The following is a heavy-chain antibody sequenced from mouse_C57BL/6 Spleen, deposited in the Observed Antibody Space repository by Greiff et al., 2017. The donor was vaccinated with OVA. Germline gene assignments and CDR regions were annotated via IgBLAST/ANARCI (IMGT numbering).Heavy chain of an antibody. D-gene: IGHD1-1*01. CDR1: GFTFSDYG. CDR3: ARRTVAPYAMDY. CDR2: ISSGSSTI. V-gene: IGHV5-17*01. J-gene: IGHJ4*01. Sequence: EVKVEESGGGLVKPGGSLKLSCAASGFTFSDYGMHWVRQAPEKGLEWVAYISSGSSTIYYADTVKGRFTISRDNAKNTLFLQMTSLRSEDTAMYYCARRTVAPYAMDYWGQGTSVTVSS.